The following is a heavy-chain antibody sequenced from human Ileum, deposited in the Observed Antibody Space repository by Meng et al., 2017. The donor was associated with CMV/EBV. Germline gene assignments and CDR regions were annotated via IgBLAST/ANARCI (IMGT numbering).Heavy chain of an antibody. Sequence: QVQLVQSESEVKKPGASGKVSCKTSGDPFTNSGITWVRQAPGQGLEWMGWINTYNDNSNSAQKFQDRFTMTKDTSTRTAHMELRSLTSDDTAVYYCARVQLSGVFDYWGQGTLVTVSS. CDR3: ARVQLSGVFDY. V-gene: IGHV1-18*01. CDR1: GDPFTNSG. D-gene: IGHD1-26*01. CDR2: INTYNDNS. J-gene: IGHJ4*02.